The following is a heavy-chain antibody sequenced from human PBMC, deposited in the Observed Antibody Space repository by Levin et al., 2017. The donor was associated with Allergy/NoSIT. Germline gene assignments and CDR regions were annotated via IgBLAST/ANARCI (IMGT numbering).Heavy chain of an antibody. V-gene: IGHV1-18*01. CDR2: ISGYNGHT. Sequence: ASVKVSCKASRYTFSSYAFNWVRQAPGQGLEWVGRISGYNGHTKYAEKFQGRLTMTTDTSTTTVYMELRNLRFDDTAVYYCRRPGDGSQGSFDHWGQGTLVTVSS. D-gene: IGHD1-26*01. CDR1: RYTFSSYA. CDR3: RRPGDGSQGSFDH. J-gene: IGHJ4*02.